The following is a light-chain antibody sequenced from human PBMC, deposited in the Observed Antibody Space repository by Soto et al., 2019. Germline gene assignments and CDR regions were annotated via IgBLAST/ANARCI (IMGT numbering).Light chain of an antibody. Sequence: EIVLTQSPVTLSLPPGERATLSCRASQSVNRSYLAWYQQKPGQAPRLLIYGASSRATGIPDRFSASGSGPDFTLTISRLEPEDFAVYFCQQYGSSPLTFGGGTKVDI. J-gene: IGKJ4*01. CDR2: GAS. V-gene: IGKV3-20*01. CDR3: QQYGSSPLT. CDR1: QSVNRSY.